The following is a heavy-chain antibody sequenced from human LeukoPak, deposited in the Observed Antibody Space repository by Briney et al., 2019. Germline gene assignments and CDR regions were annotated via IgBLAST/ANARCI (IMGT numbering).Heavy chain of an antibody. CDR2: ITGSGTST. CDR3: VIWGDYDVLTGYYVPDY. V-gene: IGHV3-23*01. CDR1: GFTFSNYA. Sequence: GGSLRLSCVASGFTFSNYAMSWVRQAPGRGLEWVSAITGSGTSTYHADSLKGRFTISRDNSKNTVFLQMNSLRHEDTAIYYCVIWGDYDVLTGYYVPDYWGQGTLVTVCS. J-gene: IGHJ4*02. D-gene: IGHD3-9*01.